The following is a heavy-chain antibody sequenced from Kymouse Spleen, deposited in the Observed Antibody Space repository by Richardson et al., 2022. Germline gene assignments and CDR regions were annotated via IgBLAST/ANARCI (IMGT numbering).Heavy chain of an antibody. CDR2: IYYSGST. CDR1: GGSISSSSYY. Sequence: QLQLQESGPGLVKPSETLSLTCTVSGGSISSSSYYWGWIRQPPGKGLEWIGSIYYSGSTYYNPSLKSRVTISVDTSKNQFSLKLSSVTAADTAVYYCAREDGSGSYSVYYYYGMDVWGQGTTVTVSS. CDR3: AREDGSGSYSVYYYYGMDV. V-gene: IGHV4-39*01. J-gene: IGHJ6*02. D-gene: IGHD3-10*01.